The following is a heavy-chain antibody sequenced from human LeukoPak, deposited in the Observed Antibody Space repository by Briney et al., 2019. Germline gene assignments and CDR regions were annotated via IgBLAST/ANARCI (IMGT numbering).Heavy chain of an antibody. J-gene: IGHJ5*02. D-gene: IGHD6-6*01. Sequence: SETLSLTCSVSGDSISIYYWSWIRQPPGKGLEWIAYGHHSESSNYNPSLKSRVTISVDTSKNQFSLKLSSVTDADTAVYYCARTQLVRGYNWFDPWGEGTLVTVSS. CDR1: GDSISIYY. CDR3: ARTQLVRGYNWFDP. CDR2: GHHSESS. V-gene: IGHV4-59*01.